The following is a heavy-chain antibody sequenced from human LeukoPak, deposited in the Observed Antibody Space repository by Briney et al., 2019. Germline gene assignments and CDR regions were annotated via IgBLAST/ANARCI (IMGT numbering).Heavy chain of an antibody. CDR3: AKDRTSSPGAY. CDR1: GFTFSNSP. J-gene: IGHJ4*02. D-gene: IGHD6-6*01. V-gene: IGHV3-23*01. Sequence: PGGSLRLSCAASGFTFSNSPMSWARQAPGKGLEWVSGISGGGGTSYYAESVKGRFTISRDNSKNTLYLQMNSLRAEDMAVYYCAKDRTSSPGAYWGQGTLVTVSS. CDR2: ISGGGGTS.